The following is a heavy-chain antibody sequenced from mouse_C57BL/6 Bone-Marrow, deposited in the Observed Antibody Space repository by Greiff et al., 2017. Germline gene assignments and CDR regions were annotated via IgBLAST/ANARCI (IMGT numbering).Heavy chain of an antibody. D-gene: IGHD1-1*01. CDR3: AREGGSPFAY. CDR1: GYTFTSYW. V-gene: IGHV1-50*01. CDR2: IDPSDSYT. J-gene: IGHJ3*01. Sequence: VQLQQPGAELVKPGASVKLSCKASGYTFTSYWMQWVKQRPGQGLEWIGEIDPSDSYTNYNQKFKGKATLTVYTSSSTAYMQLSSLTSEDSAVYYCAREGGSPFAYWGQGTLVTVSA.